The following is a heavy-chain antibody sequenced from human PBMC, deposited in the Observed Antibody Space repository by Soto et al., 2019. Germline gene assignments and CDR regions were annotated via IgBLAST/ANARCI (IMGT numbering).Heavy chain of an antibody. J-gene: IGHJ4*02. CDR3: AREEEEYYFDY. V-gene: IGHV3-30-3*01. Sequence: GGSLRLSCAASGFTFSGYAMHWVRQAPGKGLGWVAVISYDGSNKYYADSVKGRFTISRDNSKNTLYLQMNSLRAEDTAVYYCAREEEEYYFDYWGQGTLVTVSS. CDR1: GFTFSGYA. CDR2: ISYDGSNK.